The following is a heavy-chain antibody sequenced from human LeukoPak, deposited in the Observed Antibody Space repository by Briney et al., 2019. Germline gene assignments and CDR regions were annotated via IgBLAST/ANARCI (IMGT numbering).Heavy chain of an antibody. CDR3: ARASDPWLQLT. CDR1: GFTFRNFW. D-gene: IGHD5-24*01. J-gene: IGHJ5*02. V-gene: IGHV3-7*05. CDR2: IRGDGREK. Sequence: PGRSMSLSCAVAGFTFRNFWMIWVSQAHGGGLGWLGNIRGDGREKRYADSVRGRFTISREDAQTSLYLQMNSLRAEDTAVYYCARASDPWLQLTWGQGTLVTVSS.